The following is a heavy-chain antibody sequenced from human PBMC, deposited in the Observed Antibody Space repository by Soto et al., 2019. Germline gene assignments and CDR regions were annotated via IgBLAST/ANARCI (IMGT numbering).Heavy chain of an antibody. CDR3: ASGEAYRLEVTCYYTGMYV. CDR1: GGTFTGYY. D-gene: IGHD2-2*01. V-gene: IGHV4-34*01. Sequence: QVQLRQWGAGLLKPSETLSLTCGVYGGTFTGYYWTWIRQPPGERLEWIGEMNHDGITNYNPSLKSRVAITLDTSKNQFSLRLTTVTAADTAVYFCASGEAYRLEVTCYYTGMYVWGQGTTGTVSS. CDR2: MNHDGIT. J-gene: IGHJ6*02.